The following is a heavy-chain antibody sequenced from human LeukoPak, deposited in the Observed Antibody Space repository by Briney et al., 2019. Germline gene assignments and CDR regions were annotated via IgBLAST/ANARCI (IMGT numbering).Heavy chain of an antibody. CDR2: ISGGGTKT. Sequence: GGSLRLSCSVAGFTFSSSAMSWVRQAPGKGLEWVSSISGGGTKTYYADSVKGRFTISRDNSKNSLYLRVNSLRVEDTAVYYCAKHRESSSNWFDPWGQGTLVTVSS. D-gene: IGHD3-10*01. V-gene: IGHV3-23*01. CDR3: AKHRESSSNWFDP. J-gene: IGHJ5*02. CDR1: GFTFSSSA.